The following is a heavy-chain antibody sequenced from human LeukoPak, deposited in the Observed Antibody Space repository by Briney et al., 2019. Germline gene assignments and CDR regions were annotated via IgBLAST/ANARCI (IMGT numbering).Heavy chain of an antibody. Sequence: SETLSLTCTVSGYSISNGYYWGWIRQPPGKGLEWIGSIYHSGSIYYNPSLKSRVTISVDTSKNQLSLKLSSVTAADTAVYYCARLTGISNIVATGPFDYWGQGTLVTVSS. V-gene: IGHV4-38-2*02. J-gene: IGHJ4*02. CDR3: ARLTGISNIVATGPFDY. CDR1: GYSISNGYY. D-gene: IGHD5-12*01. CDR2: IYHSGSI.